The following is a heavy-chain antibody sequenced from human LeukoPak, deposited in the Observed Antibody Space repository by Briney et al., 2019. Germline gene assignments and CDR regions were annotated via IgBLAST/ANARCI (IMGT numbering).Heavy chain of an antibody. J-gene: IGHJ3*02. V-gene: IGHV3-7*01. Sequence: PGGSLRLSCLASGFTFSTYWVAWVRQAPGKGLEWVANIKTDGSQKYYMESVKGRFTISRDNAKNSLYLQMNSLRVEDTAVYYCARHHDRGSGYYHFDIWGQGTMVIVSS. D-gene: IGHD3-10*01. CDR2: IKTDGSQK. CDR3: ARHHDRGSGYYHFDI. CDR1: GFTFSTYW.